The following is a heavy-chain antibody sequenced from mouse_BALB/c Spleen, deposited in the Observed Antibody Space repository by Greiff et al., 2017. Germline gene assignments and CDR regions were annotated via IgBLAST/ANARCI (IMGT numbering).Heavy chain of an antibody. CDR1: GFTFSSFG. J-gene: IGHJ4*01. CDR3: ARSYDYDGGAMDY. V-gene: IGHV5-17*02. D-gene: IGHD2-4*01. Sequence: EVKLVESGGGLVQPGGSRKLSCAASGFTFSSFGMHWVRQAPEKGLEWVAYISSGSSTIYYADTVKGRFTISRDNPKNTLFLQMTSLRSEDTAMYYCARSYDYDGGAMDYWGQGTSVTVSS. CDR2: ISSGSSTI.